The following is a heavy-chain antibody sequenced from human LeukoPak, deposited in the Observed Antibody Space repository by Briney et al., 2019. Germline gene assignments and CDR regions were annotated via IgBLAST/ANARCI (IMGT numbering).Heavy chain of an antibody. CDR3: ARSHIVVVTGNYYFDY. J-gene: IGHJ4*02. CDR1: GGTFSSYA. D-gene: IGHD2-21*02. CDR2: IIPIFGTA. V-gene: IGHV1-69*05. Sequence: ASVKVSCKASGGTFSSYAISWVRQAPGQGLEWMGRIIPIFGTANYAQKFQGRVTITTDESTSTAHMELSSLRSEDTAVYYCARSHIVVVTGNYYFDYWGQGTLVTVSS.